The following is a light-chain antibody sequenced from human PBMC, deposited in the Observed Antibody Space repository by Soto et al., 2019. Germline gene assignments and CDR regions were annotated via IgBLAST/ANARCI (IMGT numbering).Light chain of an antibody. CDR2: DVS. J-gene: IGLJ2*01. CDR1: SSDVGGYNY. CDR3: SSYTSSSTLV. Sequence: QSALTQPASVSGCPGQSITISCTGTSSDVGGYNYVSWYQQHPGKAPKFMNYDVSNRPSGVSDRFSGSKSGNTASLTISGLQAEDEADYYCSSYTSSSTLVFGGGTKLTVL. V-gene: IGLV2-14*01.